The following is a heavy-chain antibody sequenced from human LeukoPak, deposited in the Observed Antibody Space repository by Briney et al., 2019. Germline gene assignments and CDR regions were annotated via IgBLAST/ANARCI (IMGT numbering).Heavy chain of an antibody. J-gene: IGHJ4*02. Sequence: GGSLRLSCVASGFTFNNYAMTWVRQAPGKGLEWVSAISGSGYSTYYADSVKGRFTISRDNSKNTLYLQMNSLRAEDTAVYYCAKASAMIVVVSKHFDYWGQGTLVTVSS. CDR2: ISGSGYST. CDR1: GFTFNNYA. D-gene: IGHD3-22*01. CDR3: AKASAMIVVVSKHFDY. V-gene: IGHV3-23*01.